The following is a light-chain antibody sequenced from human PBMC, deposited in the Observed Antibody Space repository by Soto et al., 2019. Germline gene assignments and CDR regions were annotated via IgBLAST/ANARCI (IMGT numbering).Light chain of an antibody. V-gene: IGKV3-20*01. CDR3: QQYGSPYT. J-gene: IGKJ2*01. CDR1: QSVSSSY. CDR2: GAS. Sequence: EIVLTQSPGTLSLSPGERATLSCRASQSVSSSYLAWYQQKPGQAPRLLIYGASSRATGIPDRVSGSGSGTDFTLTISRLEPEDFAVYYCQQYGSPYTFGQGTKLEIK.